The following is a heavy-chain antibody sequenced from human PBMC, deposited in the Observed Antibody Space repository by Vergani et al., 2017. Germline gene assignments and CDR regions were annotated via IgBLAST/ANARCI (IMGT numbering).Heavy chain of an antibody. D-gene: IGHD3-22*01. CDR2: IYHSGST. CDR1: GYSISSGYY. J-gene: IGHJ4*02. Sequence: QLQLQESGPGLVKPSETLSLTCTVSGYSISSGYYWGWIRQPPGKGLEWIGSIYHSGSTYYNPSLKSRVTISVDTSKNQFSLKLSSVTAADTAVYYCARGALGSDSSGYYYFDYWGQGTLVTVSS. V-gene: IGHV4-38-2*02. CDR3: ARGALGSDSSGYYYFDY.